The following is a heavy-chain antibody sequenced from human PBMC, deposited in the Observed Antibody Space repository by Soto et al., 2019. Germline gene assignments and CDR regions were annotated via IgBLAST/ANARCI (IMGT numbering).Heavy chain of an antibody. Sequence: GGSLRLSCAASGFIFRSYAFNWIRQAPGKGLEWVSYISVGGGSIFYGDSVKGRFTISRDDGQNSLYLQMNTLRGEDTAVYYSVRDDRWAFDIWGQGTMVTVSS. CDR1: GFIFRSYA. CDR2: ISVGGGSI. V-gene: IGHV3-48*01. D-gene: IGHD3-22*01. J-gene: IGHJ3*02. CDR3: VRDDRWAFDI.